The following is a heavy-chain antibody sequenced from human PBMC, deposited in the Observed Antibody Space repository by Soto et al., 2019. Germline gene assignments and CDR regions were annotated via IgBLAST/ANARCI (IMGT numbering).Heavy chain of an antibody. V-gene: IGHV1-69*13. CDR3: ACDVEMVSTPGS. CDR2: IIPSVGTA. Sequence: SVKVSCKASGGTFSSYAISWVRQAPGQGLEWMGGIIPSVGTANYAQKFQGRVTITADESTSTAYMELSSLRSEDTAVYYCACDVEMVSTPGSWGQGTLVPVSS. D-gene: IGHD3-10*01. CDR1: GGTFSSYA. J-gene: IGHJ5*02.